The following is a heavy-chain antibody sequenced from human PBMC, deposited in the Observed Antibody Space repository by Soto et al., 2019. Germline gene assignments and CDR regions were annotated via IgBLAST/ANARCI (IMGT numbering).Heavy chain of an antibody. J-gene: IGHJ3*02. CDR3: ARGDYIGAFDI. D-gene: IGHD4-4*01. Sequence: SETLSLTCAVSGGSISSGGYSWSWIRQPPGKGLEWIGYIYHSGSTYYNPSLKSRVTISVDTSKNQFSLKLSSVTAADTAVYYCARGDYIGAFDIWGQGTMVTVS. CDR2: IYHSGST. CDR1: GGSISSGGYS. V-gene: IGHV4-30-2*01.